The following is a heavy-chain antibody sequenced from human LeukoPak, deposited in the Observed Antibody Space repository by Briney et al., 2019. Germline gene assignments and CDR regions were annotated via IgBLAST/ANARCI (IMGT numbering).Heavy chain of an antibody. CDR2: INWNGGST. V-gene: IGHV3-20*04. D-gene: IGHD3-22*01. Sequence: GGSLRLSCAASGFTFSNAWMSWVRQAPGKGLEWVSGINWNGGSTGYADSVKGRFTISRDNAKNSLYLQMNSLRAEDTAVYYCATYSSLNRREFQYWGQGTLLTVSS. J-gene: IGHJ1*01. CDR1: GFTFSNAW. CDR3: ATYSSLNRREFQY.